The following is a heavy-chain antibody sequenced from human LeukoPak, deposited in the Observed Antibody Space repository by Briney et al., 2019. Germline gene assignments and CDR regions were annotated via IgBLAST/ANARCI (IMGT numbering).Heavy chain of an antibody. J-gene: IGHJ3*02. CDR3: ARGLQETLAWLQAFSAFDI. Sequence: GASVKVSCKASGYTFTSYGISWVRQAPGQGLEWMGWISAYNGNTNYAQKLQGRVTMTTDKSTSTAYMELRSLRSDDPAVSYCARGLQETLAWLQAFSAFDIWGQGTMVTVSS. D-gene: IGHD5-12*01. V-gene: IGHV1-18*01. CDR2: ISAYNGNT. CDR1: GYTFTSYG.